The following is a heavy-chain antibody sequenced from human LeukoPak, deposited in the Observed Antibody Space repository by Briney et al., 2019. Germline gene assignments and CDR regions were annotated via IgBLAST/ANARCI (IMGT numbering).Heavy chain of an antibody. Sequence: PGGSLRLSCAASGFTFSSYSINWVRQAPGKGLEWVSSISSSSSYIYYADSVKGRFTISRDNAKNSLYLQMNSLRAEDTAVYYCARDHTAMVWGIFDYWGQGTLVTVSS. V-gene: IGHV3-21*01. J-gene: IGHJ4*02. CDR1: GFTFSSYS. D-gene: IGHD5-18*01. CDR2: ISSSSSYI. CDR3: ARDHTAMVWGIFDY.